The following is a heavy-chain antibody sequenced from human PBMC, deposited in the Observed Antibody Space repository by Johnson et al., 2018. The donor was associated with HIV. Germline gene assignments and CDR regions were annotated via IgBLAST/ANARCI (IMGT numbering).Heavy chain of an antibody. D-gene: IGHD6-13*01. V-gene: IGHV3-30-3*01. Sequence: QVQPVESGGVVVLPGRSLRLSCLASGFTFISYALHCVRQAPGNGLEWVAVISYDGSNNYYADSVQGRFTISRDNSKNSLYLQMNSLRAEETAVYYCASSNVVGYRNYPDAFDIWGQGTMVTVSS. CDR1: GFTFISYA. CDR3: ASSNVVGYRNYPDAFDI. J-gene: IGHJ3*02. CDR2: ISYDGSNN.